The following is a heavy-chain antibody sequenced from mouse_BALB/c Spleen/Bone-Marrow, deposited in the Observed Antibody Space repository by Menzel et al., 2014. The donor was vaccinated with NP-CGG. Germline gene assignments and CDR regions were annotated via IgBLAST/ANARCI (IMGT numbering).Heavy chain of an antibody. CDR1: GYTFTNYW. D-gene: IGHD1-1*01. CDR3: ARRDGSSYSFVY. Sequence: QVHVKQSGAELAKPGASVKMSCKASGYTFTNYWMHWVKQRPGQGLEWIGYINPSTGYTEYNQKFKDKATLTADKSSSTAYTQLSSLTSEDSAVYYCARRDGSSYSFVYWGQGTLVTVSA. J-gene: IGHJ3*01. CDR2: INPSTGYT. V-gene: IGHV1-7*01.